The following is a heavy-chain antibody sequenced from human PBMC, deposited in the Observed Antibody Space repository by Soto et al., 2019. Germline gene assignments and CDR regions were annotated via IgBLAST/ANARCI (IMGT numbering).Heavy chain of an antibody. CDR1: GFTFRNYG. CDR3: ASDLVGASDSYGLDV. Sequence: GGSLRLSCAASGFTFRNYGMPWVRQAPGKGREWVAIIWYDGNNKYYADSVRDQFSISRDNAKNRLYLQMNSRRAEDTAVYYCASDLVGASDSYGLDVWGQGTPVTVSS. V-gene: IGHV3-33*01. CDR2: IWYDGNNK. J-gene: IGHJ6*02. D-gene: IGHD1-26*01.